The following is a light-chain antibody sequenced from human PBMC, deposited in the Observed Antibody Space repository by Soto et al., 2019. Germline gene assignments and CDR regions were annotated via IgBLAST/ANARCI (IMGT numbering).Light chain of an antibody. CDR1: SSDVGSYNL. CDR3: CSYASSSTWV. V-gene: IGLV2-23*01. CDR2: EDN. J-gene: IGLJ3*02. Sequence: QSALTQPASVSGSPGQSITISCTGTSSDVGSYNLVSWYQQHPGTAPKLMIYEDNKRASGVSNRFSGSTSGITASLTISVLQAEDEADYYCCSYASSSTWVFGGGTKLTVL.